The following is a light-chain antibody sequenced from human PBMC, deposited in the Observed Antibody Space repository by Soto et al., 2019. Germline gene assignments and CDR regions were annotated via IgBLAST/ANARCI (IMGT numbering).Light chain of an antibody. J-gene: IGKJ4*01. CDR3: QQYQNWPLT. CDR2: VAS. Sequence: EIVMTQSPATLSVSPGEGATLSCRASQSVSSNFAWYQQKPGQAPRLLIYVASTRATGIPARFSGSGSGTEFTLSISSLQSEDVAVYYCQQYQNWPLTFGGGTKVEIK. V-gene: IGKV3-15*01. CDR1: QSVSSN.